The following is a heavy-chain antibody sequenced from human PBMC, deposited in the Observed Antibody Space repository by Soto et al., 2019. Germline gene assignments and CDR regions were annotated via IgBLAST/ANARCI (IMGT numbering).Heavy chain of an antibody. J-gene: IGHJ6*03. CDR2: INPSGGST. CDR1: GYTFTSYY. V-gene: IGHV1-46*03. Sequence: GASVKVSSKASGYTFTSYYMHWVRQAPGQGLEWVGIINPSGGSTSYAQKFQGRVTMTRDTSTSTVYMELSSLRSEDTAVYYCARGSHCSGGSCYVPFYYYMDVWGKGTTVTVSS. CDR3: ARGSHCSGGSCYVPFYYYMDV. D-gene: IGHD2-15*01.